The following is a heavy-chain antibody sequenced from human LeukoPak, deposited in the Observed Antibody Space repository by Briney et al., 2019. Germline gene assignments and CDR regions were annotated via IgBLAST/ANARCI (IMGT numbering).Heavy chain of an antibody. CDR3: TRDRGVASGSYYY. CDR1: GFTFGDYA. CDR2: IRSKAYGGTT. J-gene: IGHJ4*02. V-gene: IGHV3-49*04. Sequence: GGSLRLSCTASGFTFGDYAMSWVRQAPGKGLEWVGFIRSKAYGGTTEYAASVKGRFTISRDDSKSIAYLQMNRLKSEDTAVSYCTRDRGVASGSYYYWGQGTLVTVSS. D-gene: IGHD1-26*01.